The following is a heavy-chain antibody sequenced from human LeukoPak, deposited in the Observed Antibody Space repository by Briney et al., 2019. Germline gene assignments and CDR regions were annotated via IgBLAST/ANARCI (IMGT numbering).Heavy chain of an antibody. Sequence: GASVKVSCKASGYTFTSYAMNWVRQAPGQGLEWMGGIIPIFGTANYAQKFQGRVTITADESTSTAYMELSSLRSEDTAVYYCARASKPPYYDSSGSLSLNAFDIWGQGTMVTVSS. CDR2: IIPIFGTA. CDR1: GYTFTSYA. CDR3: ARASKPPYYDSSGSLSLNAFDI. J-gene: IGHJ3*02. V-gene: IGHV1-69*13. D-gene: IGHD3-22*01.